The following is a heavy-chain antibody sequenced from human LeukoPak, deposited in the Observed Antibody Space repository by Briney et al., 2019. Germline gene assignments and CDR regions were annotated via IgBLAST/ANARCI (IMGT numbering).Heavy chain of an antibody. CDR1: GGSIRSYY. V-gene: IGHV4-59*01. CDR3: STDSPTGFDH. J-gene: IGHJ4*02. CDR2: VYHTGST. Sequence: TASETLSLTRTVSGGSIRSYYWSWTRQSPEKGLEWIGYVYHTGSTKYNPSLQSRVTISIDPSKNQFSLNLTSVTTADTAVYYCSTDSPTGFDHWGQGALVTVSS. D-gene: IGHD2/OR15-2a*01.